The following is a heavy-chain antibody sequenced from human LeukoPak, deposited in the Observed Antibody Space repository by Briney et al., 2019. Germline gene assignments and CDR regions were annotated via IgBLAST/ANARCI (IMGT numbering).Heavy chain of an antibody. CDR1: GFTFSTYT. V-gene: IGHV3-23*01. CDR2: IGSSGGGI. Sequence: GGSLRLPCAASGFTFSTYTMYWVRHPPGKGLEWVSIIGSSGGGIHYADSVKGRFTISRDNSKNALYLQMNSLRVEDTAVYYCAIDPNWGTHSWGQGVLVTVSS. D-gene: IGHD7-27*01. CDR3: AIDPNWGTHS. J-gene: IGHJ4*02.